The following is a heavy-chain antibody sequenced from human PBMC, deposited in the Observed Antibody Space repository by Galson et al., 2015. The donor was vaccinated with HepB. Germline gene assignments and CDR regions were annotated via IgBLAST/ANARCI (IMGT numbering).Heavy chain of an antibody. D-gene: IGHD6-19*01. Sequence: SLRLSCAASGFTVSSDYMSWVRQAPGKGLEWVSVMYSGGTTYYADSVKGRFIISRDNSNNALYLQMNGLTVEDTAVYFCARPITNGWVPTWGQGTLVTVSS. CDR2: MYSGGTT. V-gene: IGHV3-66*02. CDR1: GFTVSSDY. CDR3: ARPITNGWVPT. J-gene: IGHJ4*02.